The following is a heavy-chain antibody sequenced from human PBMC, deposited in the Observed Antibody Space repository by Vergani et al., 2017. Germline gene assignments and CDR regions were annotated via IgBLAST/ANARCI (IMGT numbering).Heavy chain of an antibody. V-gene: IGHV3-66*02. J-gene: IGHJ4*02. Sequence: LVESGGGLVQPGGSLRLSCAASGFSVSSHYMIWVRQAPGKGLEWVSTINIGGRTSYADSVKGRLTISRDISKNTLYLEMNSLSAEDTALYHCVKDHPVFDEWGRGTLVSVS. CDR2: INIGGRT. CDR1: GFSVSSHY. CDR3: VKDHPVFDE.